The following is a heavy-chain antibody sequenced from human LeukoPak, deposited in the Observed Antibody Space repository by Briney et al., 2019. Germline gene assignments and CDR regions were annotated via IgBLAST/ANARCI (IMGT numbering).Heavy chain of an antibody. Sequence: GGSLRLSCAASGFTVSSNYMSWVRQAPGKGLEWVSVIYSGGSTYYADSVKGRFTISRDNSKNTLYLQMNSLRAEDTAVYYCASDYGDYGDGYFQHWGQGTLVTVSS. D-gene: IGHD4-17*01. CDR3: ASDYGDYGDGYFQH. CDR2: IYSGGST. V-gene: IGHV3-66*01. CDR1: GFTVSSNY. J-gene: IGHJ1*01.